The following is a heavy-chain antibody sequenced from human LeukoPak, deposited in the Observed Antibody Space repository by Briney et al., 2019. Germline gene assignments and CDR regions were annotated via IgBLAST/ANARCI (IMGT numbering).Heavy chain of an antibody. CDR1: GFTFDDYA. D-gene: IGHD4-11*01. CDR3: AKETTAHDGGLYYYYMDV. CDR2: ISWDGGST. V-gene: IGHV3-43*01. J-gene: IGHJ6*03. Sequence: GGSLRLSCAASGFTFDDYAMHWVRQAPGKGLEWVSLISWDGGSTYYADSVKGRFTISRDNSKNSLYLQMNSLRTEDTALYYCAKETTAHDGGLYYYYMDVWGKGTTVTVSS.